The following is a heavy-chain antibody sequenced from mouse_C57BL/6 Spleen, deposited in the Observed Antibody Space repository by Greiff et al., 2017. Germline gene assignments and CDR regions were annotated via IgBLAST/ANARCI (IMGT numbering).Heavy chain of an antibody. Sequence: VQLQQSGPELVKPGASVKISCKASGYTFTDYYINWVKQRPGQGLEWIGWIFPGSGSTYYNEKFKGKATLTVDKSSSTAYMLLSSRTSEDSAVYFCARDYGRERGYCDVWGTGTTVTVSS. J-gene: IGHJ1*03. CDR2: IFPGSGST. D-gene: IGHD1-1*01. V-gene: IGHV1-75*01. CDR3: ARDYGRERGYCDV. CDR1: GYTFTDYY.